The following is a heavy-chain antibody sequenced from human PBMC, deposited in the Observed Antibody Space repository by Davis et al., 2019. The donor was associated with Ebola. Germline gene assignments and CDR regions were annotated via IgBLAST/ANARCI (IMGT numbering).Heavy chain of an antibody. Sequence: PGGSLRLSCAASGFTFSSYAMSWVRQAPGKGLEWVSSISSSSSYIYYADSVKGRFTISRDNAKNSLYLQMNSLRAEDTALYYCAKDLSYGSGAFDIWGQGTMVTVSS. CDR1: GFTFSSYA. CDR3: AKDLSYGSGAFDI. V-gene: IGHV3-21*04. CDR2: ISSSSSYI. D-gene: IGHD5-18*01. J-gene: IGHJ3*02.